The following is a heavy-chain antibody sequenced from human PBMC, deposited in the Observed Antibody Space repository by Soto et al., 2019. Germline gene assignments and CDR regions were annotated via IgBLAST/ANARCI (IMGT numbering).Heavy chain of an antibody. CDR1: GFTFSSYA. J-gene: IGHJ6*02. CDR3: AKELYDFWSGYYTRSEYYYGMDV. V-gene: IGHV3-23*01. D-gene: IGHD3-3*01. Sequence: LRLSCAASGFTFSSYAMSWVRQAPGKGLEWVSAISGSGGSTYYADSVKGRFTISRDNSKNTLYLQMNSLRAEDTAVYYCAKELYDFWSGYYTRSEYYYGMDVWGQGTTVTVSS. CDR2: ISGSGGST.